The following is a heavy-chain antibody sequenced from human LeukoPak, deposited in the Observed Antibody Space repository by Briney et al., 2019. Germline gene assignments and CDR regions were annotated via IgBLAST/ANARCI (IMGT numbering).Heavy chain of an antibody. D-gene: IGHD2-2*01. Sequence: SQTLSLTCTVSSGSISSGDYYWSWIRQPPGKGLEYIGYISHIGDTYYNPSLKSRVSISADTSKKQFSLNLSSVTAAYMAVYYCARSEYDWYFDLWGRGTLVTVSA. CDR2: ISHIGDT. J-gene: IGHJ2*01. V-gene: IGHV4-30-4*08. CDR1: SGSISSGDYY. CDR3: ARSEYDWYFDL.